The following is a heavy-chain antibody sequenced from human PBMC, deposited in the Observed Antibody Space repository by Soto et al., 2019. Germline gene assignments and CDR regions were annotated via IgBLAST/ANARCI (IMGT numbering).Heavy chain of an antibody. CDR1: GGSFSGYY. D-gene: IGHD1-7*01. CDR3: ERGRQLRTWDY. V-gene: IGHV4-34*01. J-gene: IGHJ4*02. CDR2: INHSGST. Sequence: QVQLQQWGAGLLKPSETLSLTCAVYGGSFSGYYRSWIRQPPGKGLEWIGEINHSGSTNYNPSLKSRVTRSVDTSKSQFSLKLSSVTAADTAVYYCERGRQLRTWDYWGQGTLVTVSS.